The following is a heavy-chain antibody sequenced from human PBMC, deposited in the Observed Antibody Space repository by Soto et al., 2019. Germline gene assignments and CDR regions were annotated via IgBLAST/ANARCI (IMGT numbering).Heavy chain of an antibody. J-gene: IGHJ4*02. CDR1: GGTFSSYA. V-gene: IGHV1-69*01. D-gene: IGHD4-4*01. Sequence: QVQLVQSGAEVKKPGSSVKVSCKASGGTFSSYAISWVRQAPGQGLEWMGGITPISGTANYAQKFQGRVTITADESTSTAYMELSSLRSEDAAVYYCAAPRSNYMNYFDYWGQGTLVTVSS. CDR2: ITPISGTA. CDR3: AAPRSNYMNYFDY.